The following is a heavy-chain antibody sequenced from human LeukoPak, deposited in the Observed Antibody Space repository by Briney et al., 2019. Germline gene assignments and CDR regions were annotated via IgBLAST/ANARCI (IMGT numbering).Heavy chain of an antibody. CDR3: ARDRGYDILTESLYYYYMDV. CDR1: GYTFTSYY. J-gene: IGHJ6*03. CDR2: INPSGGST. Sequence: ASVKVSCKASGYTFTSYYMHWVRQAPGEGLEWMGIINPSGGSTSYAQKFQGRVTMTRDMSTSTVYMELSSLRSEDTAVYYCARDRGYDILTESLYYYYMDVWGKGTTVTISS. V-gene: IGHV1-46*01. D-gene: IGHD3-9*01.